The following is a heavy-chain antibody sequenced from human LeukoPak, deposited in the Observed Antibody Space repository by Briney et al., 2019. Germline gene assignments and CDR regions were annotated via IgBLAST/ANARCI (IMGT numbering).Heavy chain of an antibody. Sequence: GGSLRLSCAASGFTFSGYAMNWVRQAPGKGLEWVSSIDGDYNTFYADSVKGRFAISRDNAKNSLYLQMNGLRAEDTAVYYCARDPAEADCWGQGTLVTVSS. CDR3: ARDPAEADC. CDR2: IDGDYNT. V-gene: IGHV3-21*06. J-gene: IGHJ4*02. CDR1: GFTFSGYA.